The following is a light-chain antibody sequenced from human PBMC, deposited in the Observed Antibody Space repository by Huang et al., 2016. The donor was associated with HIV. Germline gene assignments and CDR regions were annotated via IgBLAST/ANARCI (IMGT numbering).Light chain of an antibody. CDR3: QQRSNWPGT. CDR1: PSVSSY. J-gene: IGKJ3*01. V-gene: IGKV3-11*01. CDR2: DAS. Sequence: EIVLTQSPATLSLSPGARATLSCRASPSVSSYLAWYQQKPGQAPRLLIYDASNRATSIPARFSGSGSGTDFTLTISSLEPEDFAVYYCQQRSNWPGTFGPGTKVDIK.